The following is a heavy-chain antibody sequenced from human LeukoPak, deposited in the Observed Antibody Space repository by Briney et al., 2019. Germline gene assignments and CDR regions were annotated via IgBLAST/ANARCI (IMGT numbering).Heavy chain of an antibody. CDR2: ISSKGDHT. J-gene: IGHJ4*02. CDR1: QFTFSDHY. Sequence: GGSLRLSCAVSQFTFSDHYMSWIRQAPGKGLEWLSSISSKGDHTNYADSVKGRFTISRDNAKKSLFLHMNNLRAEDTAVYFCARSDCSGVYCYVLDHWGQGTLVTVSS. V-gene: IGHV3-11*03. D-gene: IGHD2-21*02. CDR3: ARSDCSGVYCYVLDH.